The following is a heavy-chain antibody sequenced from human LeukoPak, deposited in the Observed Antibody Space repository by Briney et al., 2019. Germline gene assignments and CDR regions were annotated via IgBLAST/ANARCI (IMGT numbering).Heavy chain of an antibody. J-gene: IGHJ5*02. CDR1: GGSMINYY. CDR3: ARGIHCSSTSCYLREPGGYWFDP. Sequence: SETLSLTCTVSGGSMINYYWSWIRQPPGKGLEWIGEINHSGSTNYNPSLKSRVTISVDTSKNQFSLKLSSVTAADTAVYYCARGIHCSSTSCYLREPGGYWFDPWGQGTLVTVSS. CDR2: INHSGST. V-gene: IGHV4-34*01. D-gene: IGHD2-2*01.